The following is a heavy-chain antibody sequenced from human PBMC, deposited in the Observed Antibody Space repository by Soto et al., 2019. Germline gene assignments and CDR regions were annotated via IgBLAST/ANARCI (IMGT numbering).Heavy chain of an antibody. J-gene: IGHJ5*02. CDR2: IYYSGTS. D-gene: IGHD2-2*01. CDR1: GGSIRDDRYY. V-gene: IGHV4-39*01. Sequence: QLQLQELSPGLVKPSETLSLTCTVSGGSIRDDRYYWGWIRQPPGKGLEWHGSIYYSGTSSYKPSLKSRVTVSVDTSKKQLSLRLSSVTAADTAVYYCARLHCDSPNCVPLDPWGQGTLVIVSS. CDR3: ARLHCDSPNCVPLDP.